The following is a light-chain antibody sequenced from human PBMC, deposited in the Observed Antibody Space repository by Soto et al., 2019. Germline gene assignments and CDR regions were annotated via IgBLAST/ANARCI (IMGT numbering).Light chain of an antibody. CDR3: QQYGRSPTT. Sequence: IVRTQSPSTLSVSPWETATLSFMASQSLTSYLAWYQQKPDQAPRLLIYGASSRATGVPDRFSGGGSGTDFTLTISRLEPEDFAVYYCQQYGRSPTTFGQGTKVDIK. J-gene: IGKJ1*01. CDR1: QSLTSY. V-gene: IGKV3-20*01. CDR2: GAS.